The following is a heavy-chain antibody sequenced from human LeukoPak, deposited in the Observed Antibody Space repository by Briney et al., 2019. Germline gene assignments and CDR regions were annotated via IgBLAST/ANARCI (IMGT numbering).Heavy chain of an antibody. D-gene: IGHD1-26*01. Sequence: PGGSLRLSCAASGFTFSSYAMHWVRQAPGKGLEYVSAISSNGGSTYYANSVKGRFTISRDNSKNTLYLQMGSLRAEDTAVYYCAKREAVGATSVYFDYWGQGTLVTVSS. V-gene: IGHV3-64*01. J-gene: IGHJ4*02. CDR2: ISSNGGST. CDR1: GFTFSSYA. CDR3: AKREAVGATSVYFDY.